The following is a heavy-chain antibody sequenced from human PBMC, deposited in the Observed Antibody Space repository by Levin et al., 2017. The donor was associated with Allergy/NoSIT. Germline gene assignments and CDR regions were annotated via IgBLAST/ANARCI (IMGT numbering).Heavy chain of an antibody. CDR1: GFTFSNYA. CDR3: SKADGSGTIGDS. CDR2: ISGTGGST. V-gene: IGHV3-23*01. Sequence: AGESLKISCAASGFTFSNYAMSWVRQAPGKGLEWVSAISGTGGSTYYADSVKGRFTISRDNSKNTLYLQMNSLRAEDTAVYYCSKADGSGTIGDSWGLGTLVTVSS. D-gene: IGHD3-10*01. J-gene: IGHJ5*01.